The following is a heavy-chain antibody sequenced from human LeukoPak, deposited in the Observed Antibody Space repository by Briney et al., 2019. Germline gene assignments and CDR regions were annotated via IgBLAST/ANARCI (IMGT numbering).Heavy chain of an antibody. CDR2: IYSDGNA. CDR3: VRHRSPLRDFDWLMNDS. CDR1: GGSISSSSYF. J-gene: IGHJ4*02. V-gene: IGHV4-39*01. Sequence: SETLSLTCTVSGGSISSSSYFWGWIRQPLGKGLEWIGNIYSDGNASYNSSLKGRVTMSVDASKKQFSLNLSSVTAADTAVYYCVRHRSPLRDFDWLMNDSWGQGALVTVSS. D-gene: IGHD3-9*01.